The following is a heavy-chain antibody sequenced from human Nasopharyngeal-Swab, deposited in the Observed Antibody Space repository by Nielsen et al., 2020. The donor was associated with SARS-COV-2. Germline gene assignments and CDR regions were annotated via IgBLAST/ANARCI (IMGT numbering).Heavy chain of an antibody. V-gene: IGHV3-48*03. Sequence: GESLKIPCAASGFTYSSYEMNWVRQAPGKGLEWVSYISSSGSTIYYADSVKGRFTISRDNAKTSLYLQMNSLRAEDTAVYYCARKPPGGVSFDYWGQGTLVTVSS. CDR1: GFTYSSYE. CDR3: ARKPPGGVSFDY. D-gene: IGHD5/OR15-5a*01. J-gene: IGHJ4*02. CDR2: ISSSGSTI.